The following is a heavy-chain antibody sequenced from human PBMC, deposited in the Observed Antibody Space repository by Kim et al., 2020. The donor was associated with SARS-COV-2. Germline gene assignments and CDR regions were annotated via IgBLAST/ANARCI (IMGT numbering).Heavy chain of an antibody. CDR3: AKDAVRGVKASGWFDP. Sequence: SGKGRFTISRDNSKDSLYLQMNSLRMEDTALYYCAKDAVRGVKASGWFDPWGQGTLVTVSS. D-gene: IGHD3-10*01. V-gene: IGHV3-43*01. J-gene: IGHJ5*02.